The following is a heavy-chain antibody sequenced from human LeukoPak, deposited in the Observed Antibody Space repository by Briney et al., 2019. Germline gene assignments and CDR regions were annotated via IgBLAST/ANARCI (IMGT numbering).Heavy chain of an antibody. V-gene: IGHV3-48*03. CDR3: ARGSGSSGYYYASDAFDI. J-gene: IGHJ3*02. CDR1: GFFFENHE. Sequence: PGGSLRLSCAASGFFFENHEMNWVRQAPGKGLEWMSYISGSGRTIYYADSVKGRFTISRDNAKNSLYLQMNSLRAEDTAVYYCARGSGSSGYYYASDAFDIWGQGTMVTVSS. D-gene: IGHD3-22*01. CDR2: ISGSGRTI.